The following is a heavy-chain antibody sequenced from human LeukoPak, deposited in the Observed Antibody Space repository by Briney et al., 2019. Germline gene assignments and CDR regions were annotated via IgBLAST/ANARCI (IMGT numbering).Heavy chain of an antibody. CDR1: GGSISSSSSY. D-gene: IGHD3-22*01. CDR3: ARAPDYYDSSGFDY. J-gene: IGHJ4*02. Sequence: PSETLSLTCTVSGGSISSSSSYWGWIRQSPGKGLEWIGSIYCSGRTYYNPSLKSRVTISVDTSKNQFSLKLSSVTAADTAVYYCARAPDYYDSSGFDYWGQGTLVTVSS. V-gene: IGHV4-39*07. CDR2: IYCSGRT.